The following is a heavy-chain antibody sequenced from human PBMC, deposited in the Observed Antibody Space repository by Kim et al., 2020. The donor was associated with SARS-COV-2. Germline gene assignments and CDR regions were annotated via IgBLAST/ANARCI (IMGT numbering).Heavy chain of an antibody. D-gene: IGHD6-6*01. CDR3: ARGSSSWGYFDY. V-gene: IGHV4-39*07. CDR1: GGSISSSRYY. Sequence: SETLSLTCTVSGGSISSSRYYWGWIRQPPGKGLEWIGSIYYSGSTYYNPSLKSRVTISVDTSKNQFSLKLSSVTAADTAVYYCARGSSSWGYFDYWGQGTLVTVSS. CDR2: IYYSGST. J-gene: IGHJ4*02.